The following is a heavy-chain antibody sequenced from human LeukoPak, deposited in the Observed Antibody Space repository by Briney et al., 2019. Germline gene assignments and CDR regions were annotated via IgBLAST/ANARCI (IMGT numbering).Heavy chain of an antibody. V-gene: IGHV3-64*01. J-gene: IGHJ4*02. D-gene: IGHD3-22*01. Sequence: GGSLRLSCAASGFTFSSYAMHWVRQAPGKGLEYVSAISSKGGSTFYANSVKDRFTISRDNSKNTLYLQMGSLRSEDTAVYYCARAESPQYYYDSSATDYWGQGTLVTVSS. CDR1: GFTFSSYA. CDR2: ISSKGGST. CDR3: ARAESPQYYYDSSATDY.